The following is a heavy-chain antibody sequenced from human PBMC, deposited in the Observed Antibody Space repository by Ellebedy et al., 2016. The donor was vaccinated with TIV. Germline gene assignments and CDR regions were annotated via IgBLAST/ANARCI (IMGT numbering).Heavy chain of an antibody. D-gene: IGHD1-26*01. Sequence: GESLKISXAASGFTFDNYAMSWVRQAPGKGLEWVSGISSSVGGTNYADSVKGRFTISRDNSNNTLYLQMDSLRADDTAVYYCAKDRLGARVFCTPAGRCPDYWGQGTLVTVSS. J-gene: IGHJ4*02. CDR1: GFTFDNYA. CDR3: AKDRLGARVFCTPAGRCPDY. V-gene: IGHV3-23*01. CDR2: ISSSVGGT.